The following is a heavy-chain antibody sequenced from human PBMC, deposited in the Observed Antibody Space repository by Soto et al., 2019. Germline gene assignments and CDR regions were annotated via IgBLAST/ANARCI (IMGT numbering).Heavy chain of an antibody. V-gene: IGHV1-69*13. CDR1: GGTFRSFA. D-gene: IGHD1-26*01. J-gene: IGHJ4*02. CDR2: IIPIFGTA. CDR3: ASDRGYSGSYFDY. Sequence: SVEVSCKASGGTFRSFAISWVRQAPGQGLEWMGGIIPIFGTANYAQKFQGRVTITADESTSTAYMELSSLRSEDTAVYYCASDRGYSGSYFDYWGQGNLVTVSS.